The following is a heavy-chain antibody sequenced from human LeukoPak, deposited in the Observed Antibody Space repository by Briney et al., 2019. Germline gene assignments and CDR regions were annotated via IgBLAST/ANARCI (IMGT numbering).Heavy chain of an antibody. Sequence: GGSLRLSCAASGFTFNSYNMNWVRQAPGKGLEWVSSISSSSYYIYYADSVKGRFTISRDNAKNAVYLQVNSLRAEDTAVYYCARGASYVWGNYRPDYWGQGTLVTVSS. J-gene: IGHJ4*02. V-gene: IGHV3-21*01. CDR3: ARGASYVWGNYRPDY. CDR1: GFTFNSYN. CDR2: ISSSSYYI. D-gene: IGHD3-16*02.